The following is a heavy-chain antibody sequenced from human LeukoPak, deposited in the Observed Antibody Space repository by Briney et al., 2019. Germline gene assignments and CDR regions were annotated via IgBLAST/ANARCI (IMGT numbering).Heavy chain of an antibody. D-gene: IGHD1-26*01. CDR2: ILTSGTT. V-gene: IGHV4-4*09. J-gene: IGHJ4*02. Sequence: SETLSLTCTVSNGSISSYHRSWVRQPPGKGLEWIGSILTSGTTNYNPSLKSRLTISVDTSKTQFTLKLSSVTAADTAVCYCARLRVSGSYLYYFDYWGQGTLVTVSS. CDR1: NGSISSYH. CDR3: ARLRVSGSYLYYFDY.